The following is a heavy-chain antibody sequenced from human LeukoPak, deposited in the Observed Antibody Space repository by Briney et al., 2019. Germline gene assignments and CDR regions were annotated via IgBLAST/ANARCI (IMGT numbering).Heavy chain of an antibody. V-gene: IGHV4-59*02. J-gene: IGHJ5*02. CDR3: ASVRGEWWAQHFDP. D-gene: IGHD2-15*01. CDR1: AASAGGHS. CDR2: IYYSGST. Sequence: SETLSLACTLSAASAGGHSGGWVRQPPGKGLEWIGYIYYSGSTTYNPSLKSRVTISVDTSKNQFSLKLSSVTAADPAVYYCASVRGEWWAQHFDPWGQGILVTVSS.